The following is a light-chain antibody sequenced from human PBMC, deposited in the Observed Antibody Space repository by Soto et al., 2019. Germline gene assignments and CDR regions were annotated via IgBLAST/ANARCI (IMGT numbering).Light chain of an antibody. CDR1: QTVGSTY. Sequence: EILLTQSPGTLSLSPGERATLSCRTSQTVGSTYLAWYQQKPGQAPRLLIYEASRRATGIPGRFSGSGSGTDFTLTISRLEPEDFAVYYCQQCGTSPRYTFGQGTKLEI. CDR3: QQCGTSPRYT. V-gene: IGKV3-20*01. J-gene: IGKJ2*01. CDR2: EAS.